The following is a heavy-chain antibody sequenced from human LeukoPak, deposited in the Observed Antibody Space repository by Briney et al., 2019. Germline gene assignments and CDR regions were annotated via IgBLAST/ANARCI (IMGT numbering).Heavy chain of an antibody. CDR2: INPNSGGT. Sequence: ASVKVSCKASGYTFSSYYVHWVRQAPGQGPEWMGWINPNSGGTNYAQKFQGRVTMTRDTSISTAYMELSRLRSDDTAVYYCARDGSGSYRFYYFDYWGQGTLVTVSS. CDR3: ARDGSGSYRFYYFDY. J-gene: IGHJ4*02. CDR1: GYTFSSYY. D-gene: IGHD3-10*01. V-gene: IGHV1-2*02.